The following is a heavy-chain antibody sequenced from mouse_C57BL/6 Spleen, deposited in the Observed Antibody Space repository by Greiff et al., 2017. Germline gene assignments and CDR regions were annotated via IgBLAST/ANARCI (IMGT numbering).Heavy chain of an antibody. CDR3: ASSPDYDYDYAMDY. V-gene: IGHV5-17*01. CDR1: GFTFSDYG. CDR2: ISSGSSTI. D-gene: IGHD2-4*01. J-gene: IGHJ4*01. Sequence: EVQRVESGGGLVKPGGSLKLSCAASGFTFSDYGMHWVRQAPEKGLEWVAYISSGSSTIYYADTVKGRFTISRDNAKNTLCLQMTSLRSEDTAMYYGASSPDYDYDYAMDYWGQGTSVTVSS.